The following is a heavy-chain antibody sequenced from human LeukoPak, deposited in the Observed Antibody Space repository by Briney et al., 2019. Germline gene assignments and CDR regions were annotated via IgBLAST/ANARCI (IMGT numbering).Heavy chain of an antibody. CDR1: GGSISSSSYY. V-gene: IGHV4-39*01. Sequence: SETLSLTCTVSGGSISSSSYYWGWIRQPPGKGLEWIGSIYYSGSTYYNPSLKSRVTISVDMSKNQFSLKLSSVTAADTAVYYCASGSVDTAMVGFGEKYYFDYWGQGTLVTVSS. CDR3: ASGSVDTAMVGFGEKYYFDY. CDR2: IYYSGST. D-gene: IGHD5-18*01. J-gene: IGHJ4*02.